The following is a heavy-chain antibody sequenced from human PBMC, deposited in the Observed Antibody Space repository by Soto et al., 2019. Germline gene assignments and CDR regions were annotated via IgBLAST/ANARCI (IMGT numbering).Heavy chain of an antibody. J-gene: IGHJ4*02. CDR3: ARVPGAYNYFDY. CDR2: IIPFFGTA. D-gene: IGHD5-18*01. V-gene: IGHV1-69*01. CDR1: GGTFSNYA. Sequence: QVQLVQSGAEVKKPGSSVKVSCKASGGTFSNYAINWVRQAPGQGLEWMGGIIPFFGTANHAQKFQGRVTITADESTSTAYMELSRLRSEDTAVYYCARVPGAYNYFDYWGQGTLVTVSS.